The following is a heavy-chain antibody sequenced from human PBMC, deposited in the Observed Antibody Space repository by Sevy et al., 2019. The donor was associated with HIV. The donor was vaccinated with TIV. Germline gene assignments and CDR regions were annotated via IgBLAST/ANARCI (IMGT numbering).Heavy chain of an antibody. D-gene: IGHD6-19*01. CDR2: ISGNSVKT. CDR3: SKDKAGSSGWYGDY. CDR1: GFTFSSYT. V-gene: IGHV3-23*01. J-gene: IGHJ4*02. Sequence: GGCLRLSCAASGFTFSSYTMSWVRQAPGKGLERVSDISGNSVKTHYADSVKGRFTISRDNSKNTMYLQMNSLRVEDTALYYCSKDKAGSSGWYGDYWGQGTLVIVSS.